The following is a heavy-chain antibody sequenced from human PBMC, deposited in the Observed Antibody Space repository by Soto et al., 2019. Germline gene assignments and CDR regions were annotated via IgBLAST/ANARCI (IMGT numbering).Heavy chain of an antibody. V-gene: IGHV5-51*01. J-gene: IGHJ5*02. CDR2: IYPGDSDT. D-gene: IGHD3-10*01. CDR1: GYSFTRYW. Sequence: GESLKLSCKGSGYSFTRYWIGWVRQMPGKVLEWLGIIYPGDSDTRYSPSFQGQVTISADKSISTAYLQWSSLKASDTAMYYCARYGSGSYYWYAWFDPWGQGTLVTVSS. CDR3: ARYGSGSYYWYAWFDP.